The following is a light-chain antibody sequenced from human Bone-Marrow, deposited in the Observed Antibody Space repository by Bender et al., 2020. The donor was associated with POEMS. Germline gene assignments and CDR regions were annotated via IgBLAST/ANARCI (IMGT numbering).Light chain of an antibody. CDR3: QAWDSSAVV. Sequence: SYVLTQPPSVSVAPGQTARITCGGNKIEDKTVHWYEQKPGQAPVRVVYADSDRPSGIPERFSGSNSGNTATLTISGTQAMDEADYYCQAWDSSAVVFGGGTKLTVL. J-gene: IGLJ2*01. CDR1: KIEDKT. CDR2: ADS. V-gene: IGLV3-21*02.